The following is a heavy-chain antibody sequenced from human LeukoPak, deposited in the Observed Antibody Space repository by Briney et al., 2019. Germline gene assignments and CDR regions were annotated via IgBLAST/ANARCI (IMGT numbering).Heavy chain of an antibody. D-gene: IGHD3-10*01. CDR3: ARGESKGTYYYYYYGMDV. CDR2: IYYSGST. J-gene: IGHJ6*02. Sequence: PSETLSLTCTVSGGSISSGDYYWSWIRQPPGKGLEWIGYIYYSGSTYYNPSLKSRVTVSVDTSKNQFSLKLSSVTAADTAVYYCARGESKGTYYYYYYGMDVWGQGTTVTVSS. CDR1: GGSISSGDYY. V-gene: IGHV4-30-4*01.